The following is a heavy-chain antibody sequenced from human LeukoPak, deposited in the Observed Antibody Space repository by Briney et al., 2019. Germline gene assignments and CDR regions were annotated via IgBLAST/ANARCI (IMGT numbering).Heavy chain of an antibody. CDR1: GGSISSGGYS. J-gene: IGHJ3*02. CDR2: IYHSGST. D-gene: IGHD2-2*01. CDR3: ARDQRRLSAFDI. V-gene: IGHV4-30-2*01. Sequence: PSETLSLTCAVSGGSISSGGYSWSWIRQPPGKGLEWIGYIYHSGSTYYNPSLKSRVTISVDRSKNQFSLKPSSVTAADTAVYYCARDQRRLSAFDIWGQGTMVTVSS.